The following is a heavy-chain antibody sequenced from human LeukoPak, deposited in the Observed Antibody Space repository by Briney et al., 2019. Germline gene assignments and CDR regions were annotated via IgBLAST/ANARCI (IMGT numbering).Heavy chain of an antibody. D-gene: IGHD5-18*01. CDR2: ISSSGSSI. J-gene: IGHJ3*02. Sequence: GSLRLSCAASGFTFSNYEMNWVRPAPGKGLEWVSYISSSGSSIYYADSVKGRFTISRDNAKNSLYLQMNSLRAEDTAVYYCAREASGYSYGLDAFDIWGQGTMVTVSS. CDR3: AREASGYSYGLDAFDI. V-gene: IGHV3-48*03. CDR1: GFTFSNYE.